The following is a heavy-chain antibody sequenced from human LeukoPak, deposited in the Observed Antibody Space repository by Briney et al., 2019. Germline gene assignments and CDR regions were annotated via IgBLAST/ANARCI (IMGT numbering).Heavy chain of an antibody. V-gene: IGHV3-7*01. CDR1: GFTFSSYW. CDR3: ARRPPTDSSGWYIFDY. CDR2: IKQDGSEK. Sequence: GGSLRLSCAASGFTFSSYWMSWVRQAQGKGLEWVANIKQDGSEKYYVDSVKGRFTISRDNAKNSLYLQMNSLRAEDTAVYYCARRPPTDSSGWYIFDYWGQGTLVTVSS. J-gene: IGHJ4*02. D-gene: IGHD6-19*01.